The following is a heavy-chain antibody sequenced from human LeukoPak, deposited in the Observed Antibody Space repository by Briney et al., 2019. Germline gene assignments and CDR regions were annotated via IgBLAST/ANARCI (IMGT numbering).Heavy chain of an antibody. CDR3: ARGRGVVVVAAIRSGMDV. D-gene: IGHD2-15*01. CDR2: IYTSGST. CDR1: GGSISSYY. J-gene: IGHJ6*02. Sequence: SETLSLTCTVSGGSISSYYWSWIRQPAGKGLEWIGRIYTSGSTNYNPSLKSRVTMSVDTSKNQFSLKLSSVTAADTAVYYCARGRGVVVVAAIRSGMDVWGQGTTVTVSS. V-gene: IGHV4-4*07.